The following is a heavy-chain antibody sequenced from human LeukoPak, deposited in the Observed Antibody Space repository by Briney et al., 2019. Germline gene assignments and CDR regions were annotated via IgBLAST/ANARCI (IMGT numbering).Heavy chain of an antibody. CDR1: GFTFSSYW. CDR3: ARDATRGGDFDF. J-gene: IGHJ4*02. Sequence: GGSLRLSCAASGFTFSSYWMAWVRQAPGKGLEWVAKIKEEGSEKTYVDCGKGRFTVPKNNPNTPLYLQINSLRAEDTALYYCARDATRGGDFDFWGQGTLVTVSS. CDR2: IKEEGSEK. V-gene: IGHV3-7*04. D-gene: IGHD5-24*01.